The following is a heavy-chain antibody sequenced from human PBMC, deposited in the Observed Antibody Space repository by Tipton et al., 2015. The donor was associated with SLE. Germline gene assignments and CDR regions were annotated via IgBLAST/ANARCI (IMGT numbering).Heavy chain of an antibody. Sequence: GSLRLSCTASGFSISIYSMNWVRQAPGKGLEWVAFINSGGDTILYADSVKGRFTISRDDAKNSAYLQMNSLRDEDTAVYYCARDASLSYWGQGSLVTVTS. D-gene: IGHD6-6*01. CDR2: INSGGDTI. CDR3: ARDASLSY. CDR1: GFSISIYS. J-gene: IGHJ4*02. V-gene: IGHV3-48*02.